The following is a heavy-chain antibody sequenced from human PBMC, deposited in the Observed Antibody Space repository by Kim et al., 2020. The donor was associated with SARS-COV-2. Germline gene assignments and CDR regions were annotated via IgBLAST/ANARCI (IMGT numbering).Heavy chain of an antibody. V-gene: IGHV3-53*01. J-gene: IGHJ5*02. CDR3: ARDRPRVSMVQGIIIMSGTYP. CDR2: IYSGGST. CDR1: GFDVSTNH. Sequence: GGSLRLSCAASGFDVSTNHMAWVRQAPGKGLEWVSLIYSGGSTSYADSVKGRFTISRDNSKNTLYLQMNSLRDEDTAVYYCARDRPRVSMVQGIIIMSGTYPWGQGTLVTVSS. D-gene: IGHD3-10*01.